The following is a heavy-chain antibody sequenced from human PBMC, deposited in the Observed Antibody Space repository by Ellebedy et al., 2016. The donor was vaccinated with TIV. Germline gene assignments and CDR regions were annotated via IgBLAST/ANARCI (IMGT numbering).Heavy chain of an antibody. CDR3: ARANGIRDIVSTIPGNSFDP. CDR2: LSSDGSNE. CDR1: GFIFNSYG. Sequence: PGGSLRLSCAASGFIFNSYGMHWVRQAPGKGLEWVAVLSSDGSNEYYADSVKGRFAISRDNSKNTLYLQMNSLRAEDTAVYYCARANGIRDIVSTIPGNSFDPWGQGTLVTVSS. J-gene: IGHJ5*02. D-gene: IGHD5/OR15-5a*01. V-gene: IGHV3-30*03.